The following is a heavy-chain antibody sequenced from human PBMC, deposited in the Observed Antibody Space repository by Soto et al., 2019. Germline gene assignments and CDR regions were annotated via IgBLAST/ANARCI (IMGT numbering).Heavy chain of an antibody. J-gene: IGHJ4*02. CDR1: GASVSHGY. V-gene: IGHV4-59*02. CDR3: ARVRVAAPDYFDY. Sequence: SETLSLTCNVSGASVSHGYWGWIRQPPGKGLEWIGYIYNSGSTNSNPSLKSRVTISVDTSKNQFSLKLSSVTAADTAMYYCARVRVAAPDYFDYWGQGTLVTVSS. CDR2: IYNSGST. D-gene: IGHD6-19*01.